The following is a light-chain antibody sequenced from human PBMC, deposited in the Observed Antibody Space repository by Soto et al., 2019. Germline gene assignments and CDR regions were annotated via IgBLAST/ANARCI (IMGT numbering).Light chain of an antibody. CDR3: QQYGSSFT. V-gene: IGKV3-20*01. CDR2: GAS. Sequence: IVLTQSPGTLSLSPGERATLSCRASQSVSSSYLAWYQQKPGQGPKLLIYGASNRTTGIPDRFSGSWSVTDSTLTISRLEPEHFAVYYCQQYGSSFTFGPATKVDIK. CDR1: QSVSSSY. J-gene: IGKJ3*01.